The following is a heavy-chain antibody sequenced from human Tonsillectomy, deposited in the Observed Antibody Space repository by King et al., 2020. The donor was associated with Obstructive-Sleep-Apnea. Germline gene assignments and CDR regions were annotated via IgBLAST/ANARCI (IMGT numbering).Heavy chain of an antibody. CDR1: GFTFSSYS. J-gene: IGHJ6*02. Sequence: VQLVESGGGLVQPGGSLRLSCAASGFTFSSYSMNWVRQAPGKGLEWVSYISSSSSTIYYADSVKGRFTISRDNAKNSLYLQMNSLRAEDTAVYYCARDGGYRGYDFWGGYDNYYYYGMDVWGQGTTVTVSS. D-gene: IGHD3-3*01. CDR3: ARDGGYRGYDFWGGYDNYYYYGMDV. CDR2: ISSSSSTI. V-gene: IGHV3-48*04.